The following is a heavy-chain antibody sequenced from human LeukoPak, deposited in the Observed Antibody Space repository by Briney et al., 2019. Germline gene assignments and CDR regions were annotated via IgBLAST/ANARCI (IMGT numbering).Heavy chain of an antibody. CDR2: IYYSGST. CDR3: ARLVSSGWYADWFDP. CDR1: GGSISSYY. J-gene: IGHJ5*02. Sequence: SETLSLTCTVSGGSISSYYWSWIRQPPGKGLEWIGYIYYSGSTNYNPSLKSRVTISVDTSKNQFSLKLSSVTAADTAVYYCARLVSSGWYADWFDPWGQGTLVTVSS. V-gene: IGHV4-59*01. D-gene: IGHD6-19*01.